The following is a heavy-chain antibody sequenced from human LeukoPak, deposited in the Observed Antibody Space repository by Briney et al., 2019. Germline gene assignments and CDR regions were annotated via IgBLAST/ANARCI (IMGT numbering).Heavy chain of an antibody. D-gene: IGHD1-26*01. CDR2: TSFDGSYK. CDR3: ARDGRSGNFDK. V-gene: IGHV3-30*03. CDR1: GFTFSSYG. J-gene: IGHJ4*02. Sequence: GGSLRLSCAASGFTFSSYGMHWVRQAPGKGLEWVAMTSFDGSYKNYADSVKGRFTISRDNSKNRLYLQMNSLRAEDTAVYYCARDGRSGNFDKWGQGTLVSVSS.